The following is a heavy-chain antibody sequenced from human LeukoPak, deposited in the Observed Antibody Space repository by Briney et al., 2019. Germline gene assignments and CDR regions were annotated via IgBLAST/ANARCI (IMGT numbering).Heavy chain of an antibody. CDR1: GFAFSSYW. CDR2: IKQDGGEK. Sequence: PGGSLRLSCVASGFAFSSYWISWVRQAPGKGLEWVANIKQDGGEKYYVDSVEGRFTISRDNAKNSLFLQMNSLRVEDTAVYYCARLGGSYYTYWGQGTLVTVSS. V-gene: IGHV3-7*01. CDR3: ARLGGSYYTY. J-gene: IGHJ4*02. D-gene: IGHD1-26*01.